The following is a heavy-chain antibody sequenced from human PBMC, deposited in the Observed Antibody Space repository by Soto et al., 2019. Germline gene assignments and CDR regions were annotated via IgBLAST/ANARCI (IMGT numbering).Heavy chain of an antibody. Sequence: SETLSLTCSVSGGSISSGDYYWSWIRQPPGKGLEWIGYIYYSGSTFYNPSLKNRVTISLDTSKIQFSLKLSSVTAADTAVYYRVREGGDNWFDPWGQGTLVTVSS. CDR3: VREGGDNWFDP. CDR2: IYYSGST. J-gene: IGHJ5*02. CDR1: GGSISSGDYY. V-gene: IGHV4-30-4*01. D-gene: IGHD3-16*01.